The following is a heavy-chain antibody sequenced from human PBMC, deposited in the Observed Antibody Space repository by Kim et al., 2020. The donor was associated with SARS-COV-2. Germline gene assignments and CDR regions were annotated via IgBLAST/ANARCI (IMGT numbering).Heavy chain of an antibody. Sequence: ASVKVSCKASGYTFINYYMHWVRQAPGQGLEWMGVINPSAGSTTYAEKFQGRVTMTRDTSASTAYMELNSLRSEDTAVYYCARVGMWDYYGMDVWGQGTTVTVS. J-gene: IGHJ6*02. CDR1: GYTFINYY. CDR3: ARVGMWDYYGMDV. CDR2: INPSAGST. D-gene: IGHD1-20*01. V-gene: IGHV1-46*01.